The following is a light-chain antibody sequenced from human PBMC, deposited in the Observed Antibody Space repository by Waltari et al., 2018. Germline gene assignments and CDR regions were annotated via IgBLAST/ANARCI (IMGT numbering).Light chain of an antibody. CDR2: WAS. CDR3: QQYYTNPRT. J-gene: IGKJ1*01. Sequence: DIVMTQSPDSLTVSLGERATINCKSNQSVLYNSNNKNYVAWYQQKPGQPPKLLIYWASTRQSGVPDRFSGSGSGTDFTLTISSLQAEEVAVYHCQQYYTNPRTFGQGTKVEIK. CDR1: QSVLYNSNNKNY. V-gene: IGKV4-1*01.